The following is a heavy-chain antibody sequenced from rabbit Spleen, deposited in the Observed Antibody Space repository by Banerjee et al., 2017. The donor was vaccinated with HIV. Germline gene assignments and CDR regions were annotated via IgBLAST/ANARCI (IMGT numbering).Heavy chain of an antibody. D-gene: IGHD2-1*01. J-gene: IGHJ3*01. CDR1: EFDFSSFG. CDR2: IYGGSSGKT. CDR3: ARDVVGDGNNYWNL. V-gene: IGHV1S45*01. Sequence: QEQLVESGGGLVQPGGSLKLSCKASEFDFSSFGVSWVRQAPGKGLEWIACIYGGSSGKTEYASWAKGRFTISKTSSTTVDLKMTSLTAADTATYFCARDVVGDGNNYWNLWGQGTLVTVS.